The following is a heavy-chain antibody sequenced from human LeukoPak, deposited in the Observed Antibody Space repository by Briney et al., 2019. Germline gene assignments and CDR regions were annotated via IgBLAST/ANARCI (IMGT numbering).Heavy chain of an antibody. CDR1: GFTFSTSW. CDR2: IKEDGSEK. CDR3: AKGDYFDY. J-gene: IGHJ4*02. Sequence: AGSLRLSCAASGFTFSTSWMSWVRQAPGKGLEWVANIKEDGSEKWYMDSVKGRFTISRDNAKNSLYLQMNSLRAEDTAVFCCAKGDYFDYWGQGTLVTVSS. D-gene: IGHD3-16*01. V-gene: IGHV3-7*01.